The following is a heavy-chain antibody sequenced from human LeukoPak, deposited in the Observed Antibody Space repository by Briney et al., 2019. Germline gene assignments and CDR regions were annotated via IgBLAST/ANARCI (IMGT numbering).Heavy chain of an antibody. J-gene: IGHJ4*02. CDR1: GYSLTAYY. D-gene: IGHD4-17*01. CDR3: ARDLSRGVTTPFEY. Sequence: ASVKVSCKASGYSLTAYYMHWVRQAPGQGLEWMGWINPNSGGTNYAQKFQGRVTMTRDTSISTAYMELSRLRSDDTAVYYCARDLSRGVTTPFEYWGQGTLVTVSS. CDR2: INPNSGGT. V-gene: IGHV1-2*02.